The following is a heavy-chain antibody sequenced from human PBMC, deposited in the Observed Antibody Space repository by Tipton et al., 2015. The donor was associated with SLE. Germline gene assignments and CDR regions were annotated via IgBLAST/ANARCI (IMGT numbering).Heavy chain of an antibody. V-gene: IGHV1-46*01. Sequence: QSGAEVKKPGASVKVSCKASGYTFTSYYIHWVRQAPGQGLEWMGIINPRGGSTSYAQKFQGRVTMTRDTSTSTVYMELSSLRSEDTAVYYCARGKAVTIFGVVVGGYYYMDVWGKGTPVPVSS. D-gene: IGHD3-3*01. J-gene: IGHJ6*03. CDR2: INPRGGST. CDR1: GYTFTSYY. CDR3: ARGKAVTIFGVVVGGYYYMDV.